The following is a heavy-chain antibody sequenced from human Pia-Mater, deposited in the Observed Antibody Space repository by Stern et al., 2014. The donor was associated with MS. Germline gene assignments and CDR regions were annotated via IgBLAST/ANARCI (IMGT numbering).Heavy chain of an antibody. D-gene: IGHD6-19*01. V-gene: IGHV4-39*01. J-gene: IGHJ4*02. CDR3: ARHGQWLVRN. CDR2: IYYSGST. Sequence: QVQLVQSGPGLVKPSETLSLTCTVSGGSISSSSYYWGWIRQPPGKGLEWIGSIYYSGSTYYNPSLNSRATISGDTSKNHFSLQLSSVTAADTAVYYCARHGQWLVRNWGQGTLVTVS. CDR1: GGSISSSSYY.